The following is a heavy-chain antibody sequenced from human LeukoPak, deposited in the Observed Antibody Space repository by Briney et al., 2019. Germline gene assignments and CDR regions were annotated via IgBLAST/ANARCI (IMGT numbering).Heavy chain of an antibody. CDR1: GGSFSGYY. CDR3: ARNPRNDYVWGSYRSNDY. CDR2: INHSGST. V-gene: IGHV4-34*01. J-gene: IGHJ4*02. D-gene: IGHD3-16*02. Sequence: SETLSLTCAVYGGSFSGYYWSWLRQPPGKGLEWIGEINHSGSTNYNPSLKSRVTISVDTSKNQFTLKLSSVTAADTAVYYCARNPRNDYVWGSYRSNDYWGQGTLVTVSS.